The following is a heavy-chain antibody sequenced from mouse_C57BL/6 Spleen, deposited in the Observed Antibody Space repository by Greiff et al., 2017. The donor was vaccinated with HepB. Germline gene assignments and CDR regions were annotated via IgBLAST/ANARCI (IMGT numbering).Heavy chain of an antibody. V-gene: IGHV5-4*03. CDR2: ISDGGSYT. Sequence: EVNVVESGGGLVKPGGSLKLSCAASGFTFSSYAMSWVRQTPEKRLEWVATISDGGSYTYYPDNVKGRFTISRDNAKNNLYLQMSHLKSEDTAMYYCARRKDYYGSSYYFDYWGQGTTLTVSS. D-gene: IGHD1-1*01. J-gene: IGHJ2*01. CDR1: GFTFSSYA. CDR3: ARRKDYYGSSYYFDY.